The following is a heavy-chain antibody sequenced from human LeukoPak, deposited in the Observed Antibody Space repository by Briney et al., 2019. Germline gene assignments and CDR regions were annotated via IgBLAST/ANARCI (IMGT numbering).Heavy chain of an antibody. J-gene: IGHJ5*02. Sequence: PGGSLRLSCAASGFTFSSYAMSWVRQAPGKGLEWVSSISGSGGGTYYTDPVKGRFTISRDSSKNTLYLQMSSLRADDTAVYYCARDRGFCSGDSCHSNWFDPWGQGTLVTVSS. V-gene: IGHV3-23*01. D-gene: IGHD2-15*01. CDR3: ARDRGFCSGDSCHSNWFDP. CDR1: GFTFSSYA. CDR2: ISGSGGGT.